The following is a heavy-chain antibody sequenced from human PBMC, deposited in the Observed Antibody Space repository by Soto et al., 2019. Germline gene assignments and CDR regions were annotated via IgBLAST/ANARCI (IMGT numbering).Heavy chain of an antibody. CDR2: IIPIFGTA. Sequence: QVQLVQSGAEVKKPGSSVQVSCKASGGTFSSYAISWVRQAPGQGLEWMGGIIPIFGTANYAQKFQGRVTITAEESTSTGYMEVSSLRSEDTAVYYCAKTLGSAVAGPGRFDLWGRGTLVTVSS. CDR3: AKTLGSAVAGPGRFDL. V-gene: IGHV1-69*12. D-gene: IGHD6-19*01. J-gene: IGHJ2*01. CDR1: GGTFSSYA.